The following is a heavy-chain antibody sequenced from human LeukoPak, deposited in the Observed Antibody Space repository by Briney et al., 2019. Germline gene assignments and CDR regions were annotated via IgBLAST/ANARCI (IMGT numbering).Heavy chain of an antibody. CDR1: GFTFSSYG. Sequence: GGSLRLSCAASGFTFSSYGMNWVRQAPGKGLEWVAFIRYDGRNKYYADSVKGRFTISRDNSKNTLYLQMNSLRAEDTAVYYCAKDLELLWFGPGDYWGQGTLVTVSS. CDR3: AKDLELLWFGPGDY. D-gene: IGHD3-10*01. J-gene: IGHJ4*02. V-gene: IGHV3-30*02. CDR2: IRYDGRNK.